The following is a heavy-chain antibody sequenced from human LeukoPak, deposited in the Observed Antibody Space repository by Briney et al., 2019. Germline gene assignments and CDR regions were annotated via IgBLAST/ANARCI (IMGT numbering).Heavy chain of an antibody. CDR1: GFTFSSYS. CDR2: ITSSSSVI. D-gene: IGHD3-9*01. CDR3: ARLHYDVLTGPFDY. Sequence: GGSLRLSCAASGFTFSSYSMSWVRQAPGKGLEWVSYITSSSSVIYYADSVKGRLTVSRDNAGNSVYLQMNSLRAEDTAVYYCARLHYDVLTGPFDYWGQGTLVTVSS. V-gene: IGHV3-48*04. J-gene: IGHJ4*02.